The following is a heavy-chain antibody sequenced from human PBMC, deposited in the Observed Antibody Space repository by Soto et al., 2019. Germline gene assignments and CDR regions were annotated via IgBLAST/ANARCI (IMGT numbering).Heavy chain of an antibody. V-gene: IGHV4-59*01. J-gene: IGHJ4*02. Sequence: PSETLSLTCTVSGGSISSYYWSWIRQPPGKGLEWIGYIYYSGSTNYNPSLKSRVTISVDTSKNQFSLKLSSVTAADTAVYYCARGSSYYDSSGYYYHLDYWGQGTLVTVSS. CDR2: IYYSGST. CDR1: GGSISSYY. D-gene: IGHD3-22*01. CDR3: ARGSSYYDSSGYYYHLDY.